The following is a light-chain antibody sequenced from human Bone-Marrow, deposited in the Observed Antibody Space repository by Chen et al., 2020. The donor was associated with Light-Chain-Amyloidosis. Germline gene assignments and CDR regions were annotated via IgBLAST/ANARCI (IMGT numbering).Light chain of an antibody. CDR2: LAS. CDR1: QDINSW. J-gene: IGKJ1*01. CDR3: QHYNTYSRT. Sequence: DIQMTQSPSTLSASVGDRVTITCRASQDINSWLAWYQQKPGKAPKLLIYLASNLERGVPSRFSGTRSGTEFTLTISSLQPDDVATYYCQHYNTYSRTFGQGTKVEIK. V-gene: IGKV1-5*03.